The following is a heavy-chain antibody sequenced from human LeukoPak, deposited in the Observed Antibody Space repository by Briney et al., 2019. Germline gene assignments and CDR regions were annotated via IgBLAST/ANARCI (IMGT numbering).Heavy chain of an antibody. Sequence: SETLSLTCTVSGGSISSYYWSWIRQPPGKGLEWIGYIYYSGSTNYNPSLKSQVTISVDTSKNQFSLKLSSVTAADTAVYYCARQWVVVTAIGDYYYYGMDVWGQGTTVTVSS. CDR1: GGSISSYY. D-gene: IGHD2-21*02. CDR2: IYYSGST. J-gene: IGHJ6*02. V-gene: IGHV4-59*08. CDR3: ARQWVVVTAIGDYYYYGMDV.